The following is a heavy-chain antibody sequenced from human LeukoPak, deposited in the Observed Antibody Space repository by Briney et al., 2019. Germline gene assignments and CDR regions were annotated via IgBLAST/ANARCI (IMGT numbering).Heavy chain of an antibody. CDR2: ISSSSSYI. J-gene: IGHJ4*02. CDR1: GFTFSSYS. D-gene: IGHD1-26*01. CDR3: ARGAVGATSTHLDY. Sequence: GGSLRLSCAASGFTFSSYSMNWVRQAPGKGLEWVSSISSSSSYIYYADSVKGRFTISRDNAKNSLYLQMNSLRAEDTAVYYRARGAVGATSTHLDYWGQGTLVTVSS. V-gene: IGHV3-21*01.